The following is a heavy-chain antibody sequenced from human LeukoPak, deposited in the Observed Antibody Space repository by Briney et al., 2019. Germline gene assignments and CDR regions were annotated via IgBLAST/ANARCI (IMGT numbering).Heavy chain of an antibody. Sequence: PGGSLRLPCAASRFTFSNAWMSWVRQAPGKGLEWLANIKQDGSEKYYVDSVKGRFTISRDNAKNSLYLQVNSLRAEDTAVYYCARSLGYCSGGSCFPFDYWGQGTLVTVSS. V-gene: IGHV3-7*04. D-gene: IGHD2-15*01. CDR2: IKQDGSEK. CDR3: ARSLGYCSGGSCFPFDY. CDR1: RFTFSNAW. J-gene: IGHJ4*02.